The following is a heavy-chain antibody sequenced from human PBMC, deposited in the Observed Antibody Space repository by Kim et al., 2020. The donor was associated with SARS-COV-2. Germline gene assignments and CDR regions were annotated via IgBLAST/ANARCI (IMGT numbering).Heavy chain of an antibody. J-gene: IGHJ6*02. V-gene: IGHV1-69*13. CDR2: IIPIFGTA. Sequence: SVKVSCKASGGTFSSYAISWVRQAPGQGLEWMGGIIPIFGTANYAQKFQGRVTITADESTSTAYMELSSLRSEDTVVYYCARVRGYGDRDYYYYYYGMDVWGQGTTVTVSS. CDR3: ARVRGYGDRDYYYYYYGMDV. CDR1: GGTFSSYA. D-gene: IGHD4-17*01.